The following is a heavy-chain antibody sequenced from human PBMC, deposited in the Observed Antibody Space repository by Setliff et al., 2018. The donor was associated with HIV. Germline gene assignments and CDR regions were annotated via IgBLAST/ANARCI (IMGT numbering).Heavy chain of an antibody. D-gene: IGHD6-19*01. CDR1: GYTFTYYA. CDR3: ARDVGSVWHNWFDP. V-gene: IGHV1-3*01. J-gene: IGHJ5*02. Sequence: ASVKVSCKASGYTFTYYAIHWLRQAPGHRLQWMGWINSGNGNTKYSQKFQGRVTISRDNAKNSLYLQMNSLKAEDTAVYYCARDVGSVWHNWFDPWGQGTLVTVSS. CDR2: INSGNGNT.